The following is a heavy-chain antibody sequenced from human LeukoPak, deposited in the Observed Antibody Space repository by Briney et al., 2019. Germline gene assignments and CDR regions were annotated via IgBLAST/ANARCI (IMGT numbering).Heavy chain of an antibody. D-gene: IGHD3-3*01. CDR3: ARLEYYYCYYMDV. J-gene: IGHJ6*03. V-gene: IGHV4-59*02. Sequence: SETLSLTCSVSGGSVSSHYWSWIRQPPGKGLEWIGYIYYSGSTNYNPSLKSRVTMSVDTSKNQFSLNLSSVTAADTAVYYCARLEYYYCYYMDVWGKGTTVTVSS. CDR2: IYYSGST. CDR1: GGSVSSHY.